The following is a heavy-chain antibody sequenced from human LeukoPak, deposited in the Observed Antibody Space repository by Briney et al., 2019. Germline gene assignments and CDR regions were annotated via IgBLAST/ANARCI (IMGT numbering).Heavy chain of an antibody. V-gene: IGHV3-74*01. Sequence: GGSLRLSCAASGFTFSGHWMHWVRLAPGQGLMWLSRINSDGSSTTYADSVKGRFTISRDNAKNTLYLQMNSLRAEDTAVYYCARRTIASGFDYWGQGILVIVSS. D-gene: IGHD3-10*01. CDR2: INSDGSST. J-gene: IGHJ4*02. CDR1: GFTFSGHW. CDR3: ARRTIASGFDY.